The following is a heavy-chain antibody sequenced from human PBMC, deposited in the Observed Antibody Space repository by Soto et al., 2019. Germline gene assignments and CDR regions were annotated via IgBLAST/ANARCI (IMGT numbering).Heavy chain of an antibody. J-gene: IGHJ4*02. Sequence: PGGSLRLSCAASGFTFSNAWMSWVRQAPGKGLEWVGRIKIKTDGGTTDYAAPVKGRFTISRDDSKNTLYLQMNSLKTEDTAVYYCTTPNMTQANWGQGTLVTVS. CDR1: GFTFSNAW. V-gene: IGHV3-15*01. CDR2: IKIKTDGGTT. CDR3: TTPNMTQAN.